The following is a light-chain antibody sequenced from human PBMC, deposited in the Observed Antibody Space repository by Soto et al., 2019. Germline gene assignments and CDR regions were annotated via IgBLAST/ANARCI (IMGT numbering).Light chain of an antibody. J-gene: IGKJ4*01. Sequence: AIQLTQSPSSLSASVGDRVTITCRASQGISSALAWYQQKPGKAHKLLIYDASSLESGVPSRFSXSXSGTDXTLTIXXXXXXXXXXYYXQQFNSYPLTFGGGTKVEIK. CDR1: QGISSA. CDR2: DAS. CDR3: QQFNSYPLT. V-gene: IGKV1-13*02.